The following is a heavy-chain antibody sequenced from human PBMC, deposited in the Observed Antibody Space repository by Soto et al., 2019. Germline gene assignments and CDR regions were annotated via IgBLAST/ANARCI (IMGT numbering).Heavy chain of an antibody. J-gene: IGHJ6*02. CDR2: ITYDGSNI. CDR1: GFTFSSYS. CDR3: AKDYDILTGHYYYGMDV. V-gene: IGHV3-30*18. Sequence: GGSLRLSCAASGFTFSSYSMNWVRQAPGEGLEWVAVITYDGSNIYYADSVKGRFTISRDNSKNTLYLQMNSLRAEDTAVYYCAKDYDILTGHYYYGMDVWGQGTTVTVSS. D-gene: IGHD3-9*01.